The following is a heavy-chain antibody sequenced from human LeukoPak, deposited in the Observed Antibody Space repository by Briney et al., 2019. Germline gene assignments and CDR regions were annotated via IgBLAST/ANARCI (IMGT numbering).Heavy chain of an antibody. V-gene: IGHV3-66*01. J-gene: IGHJ3*02. CDR1: GFTVSSNY. D-gene: IGHD3-10*01. Sequence: GGSLRLSCAASGFTVSSNYMSWVRQAPGKGLEWVSVIYSGGSTYYADSVKGRFTISGDNSKNTLYLQMNSLRAEDTAVYYCARELVRGADDAFDIWGQGTMVTVSS. CDR2: IYSGGST. CDR3: ARELVRGADDAFDI.